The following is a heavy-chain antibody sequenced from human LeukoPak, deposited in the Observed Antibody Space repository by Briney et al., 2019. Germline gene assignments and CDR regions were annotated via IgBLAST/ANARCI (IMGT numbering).Heavy chain of an antibody. J-gene: IGHJ5*02. Sequence: SETLSLTCAVYGGSFSGYYWGWIRQPPGKGLEWIGSIYYSGSTYYNPSLKSRVTISVDTSKNQFSLKLSSVTAADTAVYYCARDVVAYGSGSYYNGNWFDPWGQGTLVTVSS. CDR3: ARDVVAYGSGSYYNGNWFDP. CDR2: IYYSGST. V-gene: IGHV4-34*01. CDR1: GGSFSGYY. D-gene: IGHD3-10*01.